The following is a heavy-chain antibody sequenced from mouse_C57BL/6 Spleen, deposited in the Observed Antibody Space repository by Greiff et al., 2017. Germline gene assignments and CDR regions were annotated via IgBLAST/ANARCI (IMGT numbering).Heavy chain of an antibody. CDR2: ISDGGSYT. CDR3: ARSMGLPMDY. CDR1: GFTFSSYA. Sequence: EVKLMESGGGLVKPGGSLKLSCAASGFTFSSYAMSWVRQTPEKRLEWVATISDGGSYTYYPDNVKGRFTISRDNAKNNLYLQMSHLKSEDTAMYYCARSMGLPMDYWGQGTSVTVSS. J-gene: IGHJ4*01. V-gene: IGHV5-4*03. D-gene: IGHD4-1*01.